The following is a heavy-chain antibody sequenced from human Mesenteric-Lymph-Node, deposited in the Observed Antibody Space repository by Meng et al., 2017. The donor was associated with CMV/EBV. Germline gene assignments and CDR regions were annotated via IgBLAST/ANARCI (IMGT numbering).Heavy chain of an antibody. D-gene: IGHD6-6*01. CDR1: GFTFSSYR. J-gene: IGHJ3*02. CDR2: IYSGDST. Sequence: GGSLRLSCAASGFTFSSYRMNWVRQAPGKGLEWVSVIYSGDSTTTFYADSVKGRFTISRDNSKNTLYLQMNSLRAEDTAVYYCARDIEYSSSMGAFDIWGQGTMVTVSS. V-gene: IGHV3-53*01. CDR3: ARDIEYSSSMGAFDI.